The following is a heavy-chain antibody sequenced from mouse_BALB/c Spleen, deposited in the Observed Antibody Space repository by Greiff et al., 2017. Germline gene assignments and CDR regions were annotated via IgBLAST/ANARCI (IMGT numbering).Heavy chain of an antibody. CDR1: GFTFSSYG. CDR2: ISSGGSYT. CDR3: ARESSPSMDY. D-gene: IGHD1-1*01. Sequence: EVQRVESGGDLVKPGGSLKLSCAASGFTFSSYGMSWVRQTPDKRLEWVATISSGGSYTYYPDSVKGRFTISRDNAKNTLYLQMSSLKSEDTAMYYCARESSPSMDYWGQGTSVTVSS. V-gene: IGHV5-6*01. J-gene: IGHJ4*01.